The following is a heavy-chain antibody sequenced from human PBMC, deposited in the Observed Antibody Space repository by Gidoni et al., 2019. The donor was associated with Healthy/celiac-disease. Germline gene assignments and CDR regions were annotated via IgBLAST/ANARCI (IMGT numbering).Heavy chain of an antibody. CDR2: ISPGDYDT. CDR1: GYSFTSYW. Sequence: EVQLVQSGAEVKKTGESLKISFKGSGYSFTSYWIGWVRRMPGKGLGWMGIISPGDYDTRYSPYFQGQVTISADKSISTAYLQWSSLKASDTAMYYCARQGHSGSYGVDYWGQGTLVTVSS. CDR3: ARQGHSGSYGVDY. V-gene: IGHV5-51*01. J-gene: IGHJ4*02. D-gene: IGHD1-26*01.